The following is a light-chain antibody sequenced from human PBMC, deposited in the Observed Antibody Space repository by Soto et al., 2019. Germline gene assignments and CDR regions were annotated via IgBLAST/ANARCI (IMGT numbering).Light chain of an antibody. CDR3: QLYSGSPMFS. Sequence: EIVLTQSPGTLSLSPGEGATLSCRASESISSSYLAWYQQRPGQSPRLLIYAASSRAAGIPDRFSGSGSGAEFTLTISRLEPEDFAVYYCQLYSGSPMFSFGQGTKLQIK. CDR1: ESISSSY. CDR2: AAS. V-gene: IGKV3-20*01. J-gene: IGKJ2*01.